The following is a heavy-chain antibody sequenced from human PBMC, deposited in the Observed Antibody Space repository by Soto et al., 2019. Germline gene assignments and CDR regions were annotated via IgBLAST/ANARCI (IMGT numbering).Heavy chain of an antibody. J-gene: IGHJ4*02. CDR1: GYSFTSFW. D-gene: IGHD4-17*01. Sequence: GESLKISCKASGYSFTSFWIGWVRQMPGKGLEYMGSIYPGDSDTRYSPSFQGQVAISADKSINTAYLHWSSLKAPDTAMYYCARLYGDLYYFDNWSQGNLVTVSS. CDR3: ARLYGDLYYFDN. CDR2: IYPGDSDT. V-gene: IGHV5-51*01.